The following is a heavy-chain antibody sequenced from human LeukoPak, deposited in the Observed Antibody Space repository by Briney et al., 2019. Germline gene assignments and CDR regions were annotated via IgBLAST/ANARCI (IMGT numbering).Heavy chain of an antibody. J-gene: IGHJ6*03. CDR3: ARDNGSGYTKGYEHYYYYLDV. D-gene: IGHD3-3*02. CDR1: GGSISSGGFY. CDR2: IYTSGNA. V-gene: IGHV4-61*02. Sequence: SQTLSLTCTVSGGSISSGGFYWNWIRQPAGKGLEWIGRIYTSGNAKYNPSLKGRVTMSLDTSNNQLSLNLTSVTAADTAVYYCARDNGSGYTKGYEHYYYYLDVWGKGTTVTVSS.